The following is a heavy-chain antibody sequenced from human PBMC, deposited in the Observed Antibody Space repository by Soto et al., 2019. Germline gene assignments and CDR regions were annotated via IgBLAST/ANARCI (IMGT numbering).Heavy chain of an antibody. D-gene: IGHD7-27*01. CDR2: IKQDGSEK. J-gene: IGHJ3*02. Sequence: GGSLRLSCAASGFTFSSYWMSWVRQAPGKGLEWVANIKQDGSEKYYVDSVKGRFTISRDNAKNSLYLQMNSLRAEDTTVYYCARGLTGDAFDIWGQGTMVTVSS. CDR1: GFTFSSYW. CDR3: ARGLTGDAFDI. V-gene: IGHV3-7*03.